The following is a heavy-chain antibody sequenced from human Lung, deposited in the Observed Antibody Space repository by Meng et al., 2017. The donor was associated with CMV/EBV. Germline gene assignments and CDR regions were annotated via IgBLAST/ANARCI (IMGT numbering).Heavy chain of an antibody. CDR1: GYTFTGYY. D-gene: IGHD3-10*01. Sequence: ASVKVSCKASGYTFTGYYIHWVRQAPGQGLEWMGWITPNSGGTNYAQKFQGRVTMTRDTSIGTAYMELSRLRSDDTAVYYCARGPFYYYGMDVWGQGTTVTVSS. CDR2: ITPNSGGT. V-gene: IGHV1-2*02. CDR3: ARGPFYYYGMDV. J-gene: IGHJ6*02.